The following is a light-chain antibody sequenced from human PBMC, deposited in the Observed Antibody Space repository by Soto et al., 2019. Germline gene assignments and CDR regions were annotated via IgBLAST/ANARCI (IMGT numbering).Light chain of an antibody. Sequence: QSALTQSASVSGSPGQSITISCTGTSSDVAGYNYVSWYQQHPGTAPKLIIYEVTNRPSGVSNRFSGSKSGNTASLTISGLQAEDEADYYCSSYTTSTTPGVLFGGGTQLTVL. J-gene: IGLJ2*01. CDR1: SSDVAGYNY. V-gene: IGLV2-14*01. CDR2: EVT. CDR3: SSYTTSTTPGVL.